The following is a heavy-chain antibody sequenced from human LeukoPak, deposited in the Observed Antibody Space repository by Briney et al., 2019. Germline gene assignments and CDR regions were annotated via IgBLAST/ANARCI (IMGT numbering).Heavy chain of an antibody. CDR3: ARDRGKVITMVRGNYGMDV. D-gene: IGHD3-10*01. CDR2: ISAYNGST. J-gene: IGHJ6*04. CDR1: GYTFTSYG. V-gene: IGHV1-18*04. Sequence: ASVKVSCKASGYTFTSYGISWVRQAPGQGLEWMGWISAYNGSTNYAQKLQGRVTMTTDTSTSTAYMELRSLRSDDTAVYYCARDRGKVITMVRGNYGMDVWGKGTTVTVSS.